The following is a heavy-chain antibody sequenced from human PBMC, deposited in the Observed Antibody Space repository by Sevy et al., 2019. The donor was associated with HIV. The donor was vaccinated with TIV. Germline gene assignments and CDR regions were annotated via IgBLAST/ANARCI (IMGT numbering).Heavy chain of an antibody. CDR2: ISSSSSYI. Sequence: GGSLRLSCAASGFTFSSYSMNWVRQAPGKGLEWVSSISSSSSYIYYADSVKGRFTISRDNAKNSLYLQMNSLRAEDTAVYYCARTGDGYNAFDVWGQGTMVTVSS. D-gene: IGHD5-12*01. J-gene: IGHJ3*01. CDR1: GFTFSSYS. V-gene: IGHV3-21*01. CDR3: ARTGDGYNAFDV.